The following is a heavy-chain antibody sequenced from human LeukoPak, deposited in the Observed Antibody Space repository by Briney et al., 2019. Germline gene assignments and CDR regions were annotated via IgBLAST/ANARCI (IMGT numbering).Heavy chain of an antibody. D-gene: IGHD1-14*01. CDR2: IYYSGST. Sequence: GSLRLSCAASGFTFSSYWMSWVRQAPGKGLEWIGYIYYSGSTYYNPSLKGRVTISVDTSKNQFSLKLSSVTAADTAVYYCAITTDSYYYYYMDVWGKGTTVTVSS. J-gene: IGHJ6*03. CDR3: AITTDSYYYYYMDV. CDR1: GFTFSSYW. V-gene: IGHV4-59*08.